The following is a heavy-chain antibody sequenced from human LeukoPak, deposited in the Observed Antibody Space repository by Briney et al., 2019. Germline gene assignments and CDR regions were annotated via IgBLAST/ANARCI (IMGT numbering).Heavy chain of an antibody. CDR3: ARAYYYDSSGFDY. J-gene: IGHJ4*02. CDR2: IYPGDSDT. D-gene: IGHD3-22*01. Sequence: GESLKISCKGPGYSFTSYWIGWVRQMPGKGLEWMGIIYPGDSDTRYSPSFQGQVTISADKSISTAYLQWSSLKASDTAMYYCARAYYYDSSGFDYWGQGTLVTVSS. CDR1: GYSFTSYW. V-gene: IGHV5-51*01.